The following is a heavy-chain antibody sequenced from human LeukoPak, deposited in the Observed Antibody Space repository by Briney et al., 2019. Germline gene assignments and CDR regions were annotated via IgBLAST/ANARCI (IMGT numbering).Heavy chain of an antibody. D-gene: IGHD2-2*03. CDR2: INTHNGDT. CDR1: GYTFASFG. V-gene: IGHV1-18*01. CDR3: ARDGYRLSGYFYYMDV. J-gene: IGHJ6*03. Sequence: ASVKVSCKASGYTFASFGITWVRQAPGQGLEWMGWINTHNGDTNYAQKLQGRVTMATDTSTSTAYMELRSLRSDDTAVYYCARDGYRLSGYFYYMDVWGKGTTVTVSS.